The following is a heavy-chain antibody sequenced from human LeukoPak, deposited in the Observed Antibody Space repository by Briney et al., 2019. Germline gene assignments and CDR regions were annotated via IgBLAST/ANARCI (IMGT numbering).Heavy chain of an antibody. CDR2: TSSDGTIT. CDR1: GFTLSSYW. CDR3: ARFSPPPT. Sequence: GGSLRLSCAASGFTLSSYWMHWVRKAPGKGLVWVSRTSSDGTITNYADSVKGRFTISRDNAKNTLYLQMNSLRVEDTAVYYCARFSPPPTWGQGTLVTVPS. V-gene: IGHV3-74*01. J-gene: IGHJ4*02.